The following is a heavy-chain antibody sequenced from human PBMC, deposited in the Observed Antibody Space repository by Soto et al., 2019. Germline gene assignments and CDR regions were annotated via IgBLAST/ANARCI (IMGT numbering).Heavy chain of an antibody. D-gene: IGHD3-10*01. V-gene: IGHV4-59*08. CDR3: ARHNYGSGSTYFDY. Sequence: SETLSLTCTVSGGSISSFYWSWIRQPPRKGLEWIGYIYYSGSTNYNPSLKSRVTISVDTSKNQFSLKLNSMTAADTAVYYCARHNYGSGSTYFDYWGQGTLVTVSS. J-gene: IGHJ4*02. CDR1: GGSISSFY. CDR2: IYYSGST.